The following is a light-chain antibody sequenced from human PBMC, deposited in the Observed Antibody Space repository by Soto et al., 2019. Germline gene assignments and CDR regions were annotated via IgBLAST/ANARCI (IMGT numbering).Light chain of an antibody. CDR3: SSYTSINTYV. CDR1: SSDVGGYNY. CDR2: EVD. V-gene: IGLV2-14*01. J-gene: IGLJ1*01. Sequence: QSALTQPASVSGSPGQSITISCTGTSSDVGGYNYVSWYQHHPGKAPKLMIYEVDYRPSGISDRFSGSKSGNTASLTISGLQAEDEADYYCSSYTSINTYVFGTGTKVTVL.